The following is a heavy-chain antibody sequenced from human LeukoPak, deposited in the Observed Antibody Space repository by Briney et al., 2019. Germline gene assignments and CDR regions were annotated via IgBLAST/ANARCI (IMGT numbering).Heavy chain of an antibody. J-gene: IGHJ4*02. CDR2: ISYDGSNK. CDR1: GFTFSSYA. D-gene: IGHD3-22*01. CDR3: ARERLGTYYYDSSGPFDY. V-gene: IGHV3-30-3*01. Sequence: PGGSLRLSCAASGFTFSSYAMLWVRQAPGKGLEWVAVISYDGSNKYYADSVKGRFTISRDNSKNTLYLQMNSLRAEDTAVYYCARERLGTYYYDSSGPFDYWGQGTLVTVSS.